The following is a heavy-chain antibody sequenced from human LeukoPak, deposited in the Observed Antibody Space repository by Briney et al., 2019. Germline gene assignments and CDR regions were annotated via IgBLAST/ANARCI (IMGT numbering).Heavy chain of an antibody. V-gene: IGHV3-30*18. CDR2: ISYDGSNK. J-gene: IGHJ5*02. Sequence: PGGSLRLSCAASGFTFSSYGMHWVRQAPGKGLEWVAVISYDGSNKYYADSVKGRFTISRDNSKNTLYLQMNSLRAEDTAVYYCAKEDPSGGWFDPWGQGTLVTVSS. CDR1: GFTFSSYG. CDR3: AKEDPSGGWFDP. D-gene: IGHD3-10*01.